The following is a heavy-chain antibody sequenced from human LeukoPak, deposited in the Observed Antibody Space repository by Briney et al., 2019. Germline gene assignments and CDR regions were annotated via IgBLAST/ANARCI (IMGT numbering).Heavy chain of an antibody. D-gene: IGHD1-26*01. CDR1: GYTLTELS. CDR3: FMGATSYFDY. V-gene: IGHV1-8*01. J-gene: IGHJ4*02. Sequence: ASVKVSCKVSGYTLTELSMHWVRQATGQGLEWMGWMNPNSGNTGYAQKFQGRVTMTRNTSISTAYMELSSLRSEDTAVYYCFMGATSYFDYWGQGTLVTVSS. CDR2: MNPNSGNT.